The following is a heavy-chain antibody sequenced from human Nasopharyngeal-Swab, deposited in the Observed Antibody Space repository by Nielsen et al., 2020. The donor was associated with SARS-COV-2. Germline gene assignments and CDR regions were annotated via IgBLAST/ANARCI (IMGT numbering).Heavy chain of an antibody. V-gene: IGHV5-51*01. CDR2: IYPGNSDT. CDR3: ARQRTTLTLGRAFDL. J-gene: IGHJ3*01. D-gene: IGHD4-17*01. Sequence: GESLKISCKGFGHSFSNYWFAWVRQMPGKGLELMGIIYPGNSDTRYSPSFQGQVTISVDKSISTAYLQWSSLRASDAAIYYCARQRTTLTLGRAFDLWGQGTMVTVSS. CDR1: GHSFSNYW.